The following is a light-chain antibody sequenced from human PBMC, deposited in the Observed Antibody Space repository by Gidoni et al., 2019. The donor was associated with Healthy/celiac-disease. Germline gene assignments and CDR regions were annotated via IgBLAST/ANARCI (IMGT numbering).Light chain of an antibody. CDR1: QSISSY. CDR3: QQSYSTPFT. J-gene: IGKJ3*01. CDR2: AAS. V-gene: IGKV1-39*01. Sequence: DIQMTQSPSSLSASVGDRVTITCRAIQSISSYLNWYQQKPWKAPKLLIYAASSLQSGVPSRFSGSGSGTDFTLTISSLQPEDFATYYCQQSYSTPFTFGPGTKVDIK.